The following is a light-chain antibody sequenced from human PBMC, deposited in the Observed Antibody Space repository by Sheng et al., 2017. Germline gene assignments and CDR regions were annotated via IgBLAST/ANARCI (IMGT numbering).Light chain of an antibody. CDR1: QSVSSSD. CDR3: QQYGGT. CDR2: GAS. V-gene: IGKV3-20*01. J-gene: IGKJ3*01. Sequence: EIVLTQSPGTLSLSPGERATLSCRASQSVSSSDLAWYQQKPGQAPRLLIYGASSRATGIPDRFSGSGSGTDFTLTISRLEPEDFAVYYCQQYGGTFGPGTKLDIK.